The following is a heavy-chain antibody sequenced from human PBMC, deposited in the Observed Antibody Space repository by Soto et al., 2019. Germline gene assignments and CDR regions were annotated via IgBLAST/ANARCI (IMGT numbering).Heavy chain of an antibody. D-gene: IGHD2-15*01. Sequence: SGPTLVNPTQTLTLTCTFSGFPLSTSGMCVSWIRQPPGKALEWLARIDWDDDKYYSTSLKTRLTISKDTSKNQVVLTMTNMDPVDTATYYCARIRSPYCSGGSCYSGGIFGMDVWGQGTTVTVS. V-gene: IGHV2-70*11. CDR2: IDWDDDK. J-gene: IGHJ6*02. CDR3: ARIRSPYCSGGSCYSGGIFGMDV. CDR1: GFPLSTSGMC.